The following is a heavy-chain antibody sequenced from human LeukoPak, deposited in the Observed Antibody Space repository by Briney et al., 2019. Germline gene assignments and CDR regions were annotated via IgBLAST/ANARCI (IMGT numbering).Heavy chain of an antibody. J-gene: IGHJ4*02. V-gene: IGHV3-74*03. Sequence: GGSLRLSCAASGFTFSSYWMHWVRQAPGKGLVRVSRINGDGTSTTYADSVKGRFTISRDNAKNTLYLQINSLRAEDTAVYYCARVDVLSGGWGQGTLVTVSS. D-gene: IGHD2-8*01. CDR3: ARVDVLSGG. CDR1: GFTFSSYW. CDR2: INGDGTST.